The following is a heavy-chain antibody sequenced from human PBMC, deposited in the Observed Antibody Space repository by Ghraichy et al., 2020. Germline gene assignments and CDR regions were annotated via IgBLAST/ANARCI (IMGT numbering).Heavy chain of an antibody. Sequence: GGSLRLSCAASGFTFDDYAMHWVRQAPGKGLEWVSGISWNSGSIGYADSVKGRFTISRDNAKNSLYLQMNSLRAEDTALYYCAKSSTVGGSWKDIAFDIWGQGTMVTVSS. CDR1: GFTFDDYA. CDR3: AKSSTVGGSWKDIAFDI. D-gene: IGHD3-16*01. J-gene: IGHJ3*02. V-gene: IGHV3-9*01. CDR2: ISWNSGSI.